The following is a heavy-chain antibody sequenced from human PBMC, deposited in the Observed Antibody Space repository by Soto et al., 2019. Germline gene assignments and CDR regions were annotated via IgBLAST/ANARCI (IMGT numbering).Heavy chain of an antibody. CDR3: AKEKDRNFDY. V-gene: IGHV3-43*01. CDR2: ITCDAGSA. CDR1: GFTFDDHT. J-gene: IGHJ4*02. Sequence: EVQLVVSGGLVVRPGGSLRLSCAGSGFTFDDHTMHWVRQAPGKGLEWVSLITCDAGSAFYADSVRGRFTISRDNSKISLYLQMNSLRTEDSALYYCAKEKDRNFDYWGRGTPVTVSS.